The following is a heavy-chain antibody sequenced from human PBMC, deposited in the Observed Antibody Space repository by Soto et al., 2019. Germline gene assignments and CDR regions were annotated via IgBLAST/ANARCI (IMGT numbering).Heavy chain of an antibody. D-gene: IGHD2-8*02. J-gene: IGHJ5*02. CDR1: GFTLRSYW. CDR3: ARGVVVYRQLVRGRDRFDP. CDR2: IDSDGRTT. Sequence: EVQLVESGGGQVQPGGSLTLSCAVSGFTLRSYWMHWVRQAPGKGLEWVARIDSDGRTTNYADSVKGRFTISRDNAKNTVFLHMNSLRAEDRAVYYCARGVVVYRQLVRGRDRFDPWGQGTLVTVSS. V-gene: IGHV3-74*01.